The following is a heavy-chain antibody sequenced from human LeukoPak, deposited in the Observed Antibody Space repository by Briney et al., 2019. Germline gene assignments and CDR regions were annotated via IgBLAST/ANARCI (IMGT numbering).Heavy chain of an antibody. D-gene: IGHD3-3*01. Sequence: SETLSLTCTVSGGSVSSGSYYWSWIRQPPGKGLEWIGYIYYSGSTNYNPSLKSRVTISVDTSKNQFSLKLSSVTAADTAVCYCARDRGYYDFCFDPWGQGTLVTVSS. J-gene: IGHJ5*02. CDR2: IYYSGST. CDR3: ARDRGYYDFCFDP. V-gene: IGHV4-61*01. CDR1: GGSVSSGSYY.